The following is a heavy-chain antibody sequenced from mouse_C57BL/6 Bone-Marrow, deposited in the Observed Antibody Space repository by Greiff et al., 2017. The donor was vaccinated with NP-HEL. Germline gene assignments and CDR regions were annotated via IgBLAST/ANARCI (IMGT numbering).Heavy chain of an antibody. CDR3: AGDGGGAMDY. V-gene: IGHV1-22*01. CDR1: GYTFTDYN. J-gene: IGHJ4*01. Sequence: VQLQQSGPELVKPGASVKMSCKASGYTFTDYNMHWVKQSHGKSLEWIGYLNPNNGGTSYNQKFKGKATLTVNKSSSTAYMELRSLTSEDSAVYYCAGDGGGAMDYWGQGTSVTVSS. CDR2: LNPNNGGT.